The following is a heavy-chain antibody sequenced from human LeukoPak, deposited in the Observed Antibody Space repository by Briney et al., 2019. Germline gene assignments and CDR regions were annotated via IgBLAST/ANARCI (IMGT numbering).Heavy chain of an antibody. D-gene: IGHD3-10*01. J-gene: IGHJ4*02. CDR2: SRNKANSYTT. Sequence: GESLRLSCAASGFTFSDHYMDWVRQAPGKGLEWVGRSRNKANSYTTEYATSVKGRFTISRDDSKNSLYLQMNSLKDEDTAVYYCARPYGSGSYYTFFADWGQGTLVTVSS. CDR1: GFTFSDHY. V-gene: IGHV3-72*01. CDR3: ARPYGSGSYYTFFAD.